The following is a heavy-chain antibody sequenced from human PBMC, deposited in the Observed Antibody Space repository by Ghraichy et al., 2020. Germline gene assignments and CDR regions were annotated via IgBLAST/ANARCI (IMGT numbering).Heavy chain of an antibody. CDR1: GYIFTGYY. V-gene: IGHV1-2*06. D-gene: IGHD3-10*01. CDR2: INPYSGGT. J-gene: IGHJ5*02. CDR3: AKDRTLSPSGPSS. Sequence: ASVKVSFKASGYIFTGYYIHWVRQAPGQGIEWMGRINPYSGGTNYARNFQGRFTMARDTSISTAYMELHGLRSDDTALYYCAKDRTLSPSGPSSWGQGTLVTVSS.